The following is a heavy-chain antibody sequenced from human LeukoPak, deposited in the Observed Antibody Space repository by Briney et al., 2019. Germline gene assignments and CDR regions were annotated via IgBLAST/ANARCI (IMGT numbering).Heavy chain of an antibody. J-gene: IGHJ5*02. D-gene: IGHD3-3*01. CDR1: GYTFTSYD. Sequence: ASVKVSCKASGYTFTSYDINWVRQAAGQGLEWMGWMNPNSGNTGYAQKFQGRVTMTRNTSISTAYMELSSLRSEDTAVYYCARAYYDFWSGYYDWFDPWGQGTLVTVSS. V-gene: IGHV1-8*01. CDR3: ARAYYDFWSGYYDWFDP. CDR2: MNPNSGNT.